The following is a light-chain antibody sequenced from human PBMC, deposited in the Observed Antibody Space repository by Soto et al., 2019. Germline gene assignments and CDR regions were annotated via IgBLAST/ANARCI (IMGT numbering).Light chain of an antibody. V-gene: IGLV1-40*01. CDR1: SSNIGAGYD. CDR3: CSYAVSCTF. CDR2: GNS. J-gene: IGLJ1*01. Sequence: QSVLTQPPSVSGAPGQRVTISCTGSSSNIGAGYDVHWYQQLPGTAPKLLIYGNSNRPSGVPDRFSGSKSGTSASLAITGLQAEDEADYYCCSYAVSCTFFVTGTKVTV.